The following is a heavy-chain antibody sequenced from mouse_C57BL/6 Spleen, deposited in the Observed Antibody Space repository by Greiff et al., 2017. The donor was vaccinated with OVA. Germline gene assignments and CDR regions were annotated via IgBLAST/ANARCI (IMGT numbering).Heavy chain of an antibody. D-gene: IGHD1-1*01. Sequence: QVTLKESGPGILQSSQTLSLTCSFSGFSLSTSGMGVGWIRQPSGKGLEWLAPIYWDDDKRYHPSLKSRLTISKDTSRNQVFLKITSVDTAVTATYYCARIKDYGSSWFAYWGQGTLVTVSA. CDR3: ARIKDYGSSWFAY. V-gene: IGHV8-12*01. J-gene: IGHJ3*01. CDR2: IYWDDDK. CDR1: GFSLSTSGMG.